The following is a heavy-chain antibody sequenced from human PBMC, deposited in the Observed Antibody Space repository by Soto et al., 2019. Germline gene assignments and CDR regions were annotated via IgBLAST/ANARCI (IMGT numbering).Heavy chain of an antibody. CDR2: ISYDGTNR. CDR1: GLTFSNYA. V-gene: IGHV3-30-3*01. J-gene: IGHJ4*02. Sequence: QVHLVESGGGVVQPGRSLILSCAASGLTFSNYAMHWVRQAPGKGLEWVAFISYDGTNRCYPDSVKGRFTISRDNSKNTVYLQMNSLKTEDTAVYYCARESPSTVTTGGGGSAKDYWGQGTLGTVSS. CDR3: ARESPSTVTTGGGGSAKDY. D-gene: IGHD4-17*01.